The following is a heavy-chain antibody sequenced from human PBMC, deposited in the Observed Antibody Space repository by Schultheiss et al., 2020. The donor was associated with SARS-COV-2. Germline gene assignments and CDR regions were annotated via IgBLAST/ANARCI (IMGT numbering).Heavy chain of an antibody. Sequence: GESLKISCSASGFTFSSYAMHWVRQAPGKGLEYVSAISSNGGSTYYADSVKGRFTISRDNSKNTLYLQMNSLRAEDTAVYYCAKDRHMTLIVVVITYFDYWGQGALVTVSS. CDR1: GFTFSSYA. CDR2: ISSNGGST. J-gene: IGHJ4*02. D-gene: IGHD3-22*01. V-gene: IGHV3-64*04. CDR3: AKDRHMTLIVVVITYFDY.